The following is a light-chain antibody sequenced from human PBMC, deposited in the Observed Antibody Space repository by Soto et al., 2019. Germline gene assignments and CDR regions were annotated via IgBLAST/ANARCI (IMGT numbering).Light chain of an antibody. CDR3: CSYAGSSTYV. CDR1: SSDVGSYNL. Sequence: QSALTQPASVSRTPGKSITISCTGTSSDVGSYNLVSWYQQHPGKAPKLMIYEGSKRPSGVSNRFSGSKSGNTASLTISGLQAEDEADYYCCSYAGSSTYVFGTGTKVTVL. V-gene: IGLV2-23*01. J-gene: IGLJ1*01. CDR2: EGS.